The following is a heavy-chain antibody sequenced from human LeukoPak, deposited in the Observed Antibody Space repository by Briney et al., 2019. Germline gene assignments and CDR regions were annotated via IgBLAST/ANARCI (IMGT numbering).Heavy chain of an antibody. V-gene: IGHV4-59*01. CDR1: GGSISSYY. CDR3: ARDNAAAADLAFDI. D-gene: IGHD6-25*01. J-gene: IGHJ3*02. CDR2: IYYGGST. Sequence: PSETLSLTCTVSGGSISSYYWSWIRQPPGRGLEWMGYIYYGGSTNYNPSLKSRVTISVDTSKNQSSLKLSSVTAADTAVYYCARDNAAAADLAFDIWGQGTMVTVSS.